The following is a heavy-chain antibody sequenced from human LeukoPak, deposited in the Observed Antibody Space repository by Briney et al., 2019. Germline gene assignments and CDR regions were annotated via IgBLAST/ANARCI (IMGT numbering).Heavy chain of an antibody. D-gene: IGHD3-22*01. V-gene: IGHV5-51*01. J-gene: IGHJ3*02. CDR1: GYSFTSYW. CDR2: IYPGDSDT. CDR3: ARDRSYYDSSDYPDAFDI. Sequence: GESLKISCKGSGYSFTSYWIGWVRQMPGKGLEWMGIIYPGDSDTRYSPSFQGQVTISADKSISTAYLQWSSLRSEDTAVYYCARDRSYYDSSDYPDAFDIWGQGTMVTVSS.